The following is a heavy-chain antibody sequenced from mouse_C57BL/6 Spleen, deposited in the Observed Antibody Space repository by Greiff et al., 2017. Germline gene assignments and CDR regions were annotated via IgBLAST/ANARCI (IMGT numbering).Heavy chain of an antibody. Sequence: VHVKQSGAELVRPGASVKLSCTASGFNIKDYYMHWVKQRPEQGLEWIGRIDPEDGDTEYAPKFQGKATMTADTSSNTAYLQLSSLTSEDTAVYYCTTDDYDGAYWGQGTLVTVSA. CDR1: GFNIKDYY. J-gene: IGHJ3*01. CDR3: TTDDYDGAY. CDR2: IDPEDGDT. V-gene: IGHV14-1*01. D-gene: IGHD2-4*01.